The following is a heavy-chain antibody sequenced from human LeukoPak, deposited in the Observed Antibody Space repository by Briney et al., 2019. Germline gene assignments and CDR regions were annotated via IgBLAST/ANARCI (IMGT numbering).Heavy chain of an antibody. CDR1: GFTFSSYA. V-gene: IGHV3-30-3*01. CDR3: ARGDRGIAAAGTIDY. D-gene: IGHD6-13*01. CDR2: ISYDGSNK. Sequence: PRGSLRLSCAASGFTFSSYAMHWVRQAPGKGLEWVAVISYDGSNKYYADSVKGRFTISRDNSKNTLYLQMNSLRAEDTAVYYCARGDRGIAAAGTIDYWGQGTLVTVSS. J-gene: IGHJ4*02.